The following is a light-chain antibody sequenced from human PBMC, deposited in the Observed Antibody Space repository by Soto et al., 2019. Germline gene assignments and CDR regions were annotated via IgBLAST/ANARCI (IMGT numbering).Light chain of an antibody. V-gene: IGLV2-14*01. Sequence: QSVLTQPASVSGSTGQSMTISCNGTTSDVGGYNYVSWYQQHPAKGPKLLSPGVSNRPSAVSNRFSGCKSGNTASLTISGLQAEDEADYYCLSKTSSISYVFGTGTKVTVL. CDR3: LSKTSSISYV. J-gene: IGLJ1*01. CDR2: GVS. CDR1: TSDVGGYNY.